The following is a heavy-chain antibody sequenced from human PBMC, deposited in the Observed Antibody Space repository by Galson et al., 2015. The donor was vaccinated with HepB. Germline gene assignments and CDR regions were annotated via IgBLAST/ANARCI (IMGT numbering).Heavy chain of an antibody. CDR3: AKGDTMTYYYMDV. J-gene: IGHJ6*03. Sequence: SLRLSCAASGFTFSSYAMSWVRQAPGKGLECVSAISGSGGSTYYADSVKGRFTISRDNSKNTLYLQMNSLRAEDTAVYYCAKGDTMTYYYMDVWGKGTTVTVSS. CDR2: ISGSGGST. CDR1: GFTFSSYA. V-gene: IGHV3-23*01. D-gene: IGHD3-22*01.